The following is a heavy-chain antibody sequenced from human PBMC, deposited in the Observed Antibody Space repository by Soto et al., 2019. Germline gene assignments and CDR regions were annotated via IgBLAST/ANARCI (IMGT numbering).Heavy chain of an antibody. J-gene: IGHJ4*02. CDR1: GYTFTSYA. Sequence: ASVKVSCKASGYTFTSYAMHWVRQAPGQRLEWMGWINAGNGNTKYSQKFQGRVTITRDTSASTAYMELSSLRSGDTAVYYCARAPVTFGGVIAPYFDYWGQGTLVTVSS. V-gene: IGHV1-3*01. D-gene: IGHD3-16*02. CDR2: INAGNGNT. CDR3: ARAPVTFGGVIAPYFDY.